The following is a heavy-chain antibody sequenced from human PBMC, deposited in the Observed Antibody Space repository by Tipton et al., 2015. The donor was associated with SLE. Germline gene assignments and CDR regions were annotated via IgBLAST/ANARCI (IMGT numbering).Heavy chain of an antibody. CDR1: GGSFSGYY. CDR3: ARALRGHYDPSGDV. D-gene: IGHD3-22*01. J-gene: IGHJ6*03. Sequence: TLSLTCAVYGGSFSGYYWSWIRQPPGKGLEWIGEINHSGSTNYNPSLKSRVTISVDTSKNQFSLKLSSVTAADTALYYCARALRGHYDPSGDVWGKGTTVTVSS. CDR2: INHSGST. V-gene: IGHV4-34*01.